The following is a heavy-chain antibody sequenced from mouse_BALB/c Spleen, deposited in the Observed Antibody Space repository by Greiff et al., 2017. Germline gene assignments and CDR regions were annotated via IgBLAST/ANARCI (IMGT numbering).Heavy chain of an antibody. CDR1: GYSFTGYF. D-gene: IGHD2-4*01. Sequence: EVQLQQSGAELVKPGASVKISCKASGYSFTGYFMNWVMQSPGKSLEWIGRINPYNGDTFYNQKFKGKATVTVDKSSSTAHMQLRSLASADSAVYYYARGGYYDRAMDYWGQGTSVTVSS. CDR3: ARGGYYDRAMDY. V-gene: IGHV1-20*02. J-gene: IGHJ4*01. CDR2: INPYNGDT.